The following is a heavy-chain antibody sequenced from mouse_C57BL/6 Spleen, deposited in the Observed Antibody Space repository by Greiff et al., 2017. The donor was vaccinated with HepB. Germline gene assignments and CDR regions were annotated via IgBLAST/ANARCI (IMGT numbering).Heavy chain of an antibody. V-gene: IGHV1-61*01. CDR2: IYPSDSET. CDR1: GYTFTSYW. Sequence: QVQLQQPGAELVRPGSSVKLSCKASGYTFTSYWMDWVKQRPGQGLEWIGNIYPSDSETHYNQKFKDKATLTVDKSSSTAYMQLSSLTSEDSAVYYCARSYDYDGLAYWGQGTLVTVSA. J-gene: IGHJ3*01. CDR3: ARSYDYDGLAY. D-gene: IGHD2-4*01.